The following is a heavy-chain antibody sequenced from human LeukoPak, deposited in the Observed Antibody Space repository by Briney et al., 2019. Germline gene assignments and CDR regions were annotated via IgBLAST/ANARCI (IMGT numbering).Heavy chain of an antibody. CDR3: ANNSTAVKGAFDI. J-gene: IGHJ3*02. D-gene: IGHD4-23*01. Sequence: PGGSLRLSCAASGFTFSSYAMSWVRQAPGKGLEWVSALSGGGGSTYYADSVKGRFTISRDNSKNTLYMQMNSLRAEDTAVYYCANNSTAVKGAFDIWGQGTMVTVSS. CDR2: LSGGGGST. V-gene: IGHV3-23*01. CDR1: GFTFSSYA.